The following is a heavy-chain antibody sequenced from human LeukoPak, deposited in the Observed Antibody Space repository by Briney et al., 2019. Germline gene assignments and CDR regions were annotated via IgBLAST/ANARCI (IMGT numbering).Heavy chain of an antibody. CDR3: ARRDTAMVYAFDI. J-gene: IGHJ3*02. V-gene: IGHV3-23*01. CDR1: GFTFSTYA. D-gene: IGHD5-18*01. Sequence: PGGSLRLSCAASGFTFSTYAMSWVRQAPGEGLEWVSGISGSSDTTSYSGSVKGRFTISRDNSKNTLYLQMNSLRAEETAVYYCARRDTAMVYAFDIWGQGTKVTVSS. CDR2: ISGSSDTT.